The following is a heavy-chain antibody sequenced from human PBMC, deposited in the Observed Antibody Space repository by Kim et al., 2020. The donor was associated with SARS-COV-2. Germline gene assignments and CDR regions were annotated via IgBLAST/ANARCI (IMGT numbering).Heavy chain of an antibody. CDR2: GTA. V-gene: IGHV1-69*01. CDR3: ARRGDAFDI. Sequence: GTANYAKKFQGRVTITADESTSTAYMELSRLRSEDTAVYYCARRGDAFDIWGQGTMVTVSS. J-gene: IGHJ3*02.